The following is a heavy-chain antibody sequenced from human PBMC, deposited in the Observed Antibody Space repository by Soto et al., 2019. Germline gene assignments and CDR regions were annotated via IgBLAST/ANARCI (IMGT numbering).Heavy chain of an antibody. Sequence: GGSLRLSCAASGFTFSSYAMSWVRQAPGEGLEWVSAISGSGGSTYYADSVKGRFTISRDNSKNTLYLQMNSLRAEDTAVYYCAKDLEAYYYDSSGTNYFDYWGQGTLVTVSS. J-gene: IGHJ4*02. CDR1: GFTFSSYA. CDR2: ISGSGGST. V-gene: IGHV3-23*01. D-gene: IGHD3-22*01. CDR3: AKDLEAYYYDSSGTNYFDY.